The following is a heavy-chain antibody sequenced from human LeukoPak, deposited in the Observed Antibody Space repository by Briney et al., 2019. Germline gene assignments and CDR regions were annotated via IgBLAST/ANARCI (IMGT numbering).Heavy chain of an antibody. CDR3: ARVTPYSGSYYEYFDY. CDR1: GGSFSGYY. CDR2: INHSGST. Sequence: SETLSLTCAVYGGSFSGYYWSWIRQPPGKGLEWIGEINHSGSTNYNPSLKSRVTISVDTSKNQFSLKLSSVTAADTAVYYCARVTPYSGSYYEYFDYWGQGTLVTVSS. D-gene: IGHD1-26*01. V-gene: IGHV4-34*01. J-gene: IGHJ4*02.